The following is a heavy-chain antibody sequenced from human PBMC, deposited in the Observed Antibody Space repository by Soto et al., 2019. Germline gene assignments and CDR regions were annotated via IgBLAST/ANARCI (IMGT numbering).Heavy chain of an antibody. CDR2: IYYSGST. Sequence: PSETLSLTCTVSGGSISSYYGSWIRQPPGKGLEWIGYIYYSGSTNYNPSLKSRVTISVDTSKNQFSLKLSSVTAADTAVYYCAREGYYGSGSYPSPWFDYWGQGTLVTVSS. J-gene: IGHJ4*02. CDR3: AREGYYGSGSYPSPWFDY. CDR1: GGSISSYY. V-gene: IGHV4-59*01. D-gene: IGHD3-10*01.